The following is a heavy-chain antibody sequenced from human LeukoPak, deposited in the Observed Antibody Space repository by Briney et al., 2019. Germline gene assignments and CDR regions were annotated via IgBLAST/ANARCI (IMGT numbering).Heavy chain of an antibody. CDR1: GFTLSSYS. CDR3: ARDAGNSGYGMDV. Sequence: GSLRLSCAASGFTLSSYSMDWVRQAPGKGLEWISHITWSGSTIFYADSVKGRFTISRDSAKNSLYLQMSGLRDEDTAVYYCARDAGNSGYGMDVWGQGTTVTVSS. V-gene: IGHV3-48*02. J-gene: IGHJ6*02. D-gene: IGHD6-19*01. CDR2: ITWSGSTI.